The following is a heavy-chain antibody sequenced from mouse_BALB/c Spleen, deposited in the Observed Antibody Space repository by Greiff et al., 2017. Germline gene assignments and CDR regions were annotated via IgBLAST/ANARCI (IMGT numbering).Heavy chain of an antibody. CDR3: TRGQTTGAMDY. D-gene: IGHD3-3*01. J-gene: IGHJ4*01. CDR1: GYTFTSYY. Sequence: VHLVESGAELVKPGASVKLSCKASGYTFTSYYMYWVKQRPGQGLEWIGEINPSNGGTNFNEKFKSKATLTVDKSSSTAYMQLSSLTSEDSAVYYCTRGQTTGAMDYWGQGTSVTVSS. CDR2: INPSNGGT. V-gene: IGHV1S81*02.